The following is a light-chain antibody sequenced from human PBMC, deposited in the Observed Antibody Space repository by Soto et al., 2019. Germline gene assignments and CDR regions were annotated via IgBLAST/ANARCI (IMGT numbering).Light chain of an antibody. CDR3: SSYTSSSKVV. CDR1: SSDVGGYNY. Sequence: QSALTQPASVSGSPGQSITISCTGTSSDVGGYNYVSWYQQHPGKAPKLMIYDVNNRPSGVSNRFSGSKSGNTASLTISGLQAEDEADYYCSSYTSSSKVVFGGGTKLTVL. J-gene: IGLJ2*01. CDR2: DVN. V-gene: IGLV2-14*01.